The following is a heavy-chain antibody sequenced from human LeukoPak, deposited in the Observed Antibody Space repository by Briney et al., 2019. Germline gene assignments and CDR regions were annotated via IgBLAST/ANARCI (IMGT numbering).Heavy chain of an antibody. CDR2: IYHSGRT. J-gene: IGHJ2*01. Sequence: SETLSLTCTVSGYSISSGYYWGWIRQPPGKGLEWIGSIYHSGRTFYNPSLKSRVTISVDTSKNQFSMTLSSVTAADTAVYYCARGGSAWSWYLGLWGRGTLITVSS. V-gene: IGHV4-38-2*02. CDR1: GYSISSGYY. CDR3: ARGGSAWSWYLGL. D-gene: IGHD6-19*01.